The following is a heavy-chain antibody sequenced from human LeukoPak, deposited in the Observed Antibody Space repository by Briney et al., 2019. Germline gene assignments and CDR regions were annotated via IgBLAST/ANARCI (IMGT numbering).Heavy chain of an antibody. CDR2: IYYSGST. CDR3: ARDRGQWLVPFDY. CDR1: GGSVSSGSYY. D-gene: IGHD6-19*01. J-gene: IGHJ4*02. V-gene: IGHV4-61*01. Sequence: PSETLSLTCTVSGGSVSSGSYYWSWIRQPPGKGLEWIGYIYYSGSTNYNPSLKSRVTISVDTSKNQFSLKLSSVTAADTAVYYCARDRGQWLVPFDYWGQGTLVTVSP.